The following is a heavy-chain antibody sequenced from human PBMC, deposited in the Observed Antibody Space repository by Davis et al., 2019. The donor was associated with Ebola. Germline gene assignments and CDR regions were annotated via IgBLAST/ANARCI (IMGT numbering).Heavy chain of an antibody. CDR1: GFTFSSYG. CDR3: ARGAPGIYGDYENYYGMDV. J-gene: IGHJ6*02. D-gene: IGHD4-17*01. CDR2: IWYDGSNK. Sequence: GGSLRLSCAASGFTFSSYGMHWVRQAPGKGLEWVAVIWYDGSNKYYADSVKGRFTISRDNSKNTLYLQMNSLRAEDTAVYYCARGAPGIYGDYENYYGMDVWGQGTTVTVSS. V-gene: IGHV3-33*01.